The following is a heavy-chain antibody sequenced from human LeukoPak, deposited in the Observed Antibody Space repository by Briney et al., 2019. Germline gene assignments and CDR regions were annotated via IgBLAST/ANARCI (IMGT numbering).Heavy chain of an antibody. CDR3: VGPGATTRFDY. V-gene: IGHV4-34*01. Sequence: SETLSLTCVLCGGSLTDLWWSWVRQPPGKGVEWIGEINHSGRTYYNPSLKSRVTISVDTSKNQFSLKLDSVTAADTAIYYCVGPGATTRFDYWGQGSLVTVSS. J-gene: IGHJ4*02. CDR1: GGSLTDLW. CDR2: INHSGRT. D-gene: IGHD1-26*01.